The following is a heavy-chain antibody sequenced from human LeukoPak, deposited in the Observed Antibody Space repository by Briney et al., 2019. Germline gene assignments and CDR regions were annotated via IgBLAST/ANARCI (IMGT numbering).Heavy chain of an antibody. Sequence: SETLSLTCTVSGGSISSYYWSWIRQPPGKGLEWIGYIYYSGSTNYNPSLKSRVTISVDTSKNQFSLKLSSVTAAATAVYYCARRSATATYFDYWGQGTLVTVSS. V-gene: IGHV4-59*01. CDR3: ARRSATATYFDY. CDR2: IYYSGST. D-gene: IGHD2-15*01. J-gene: IGHJ4*02. CDR1: GGSISSYY.